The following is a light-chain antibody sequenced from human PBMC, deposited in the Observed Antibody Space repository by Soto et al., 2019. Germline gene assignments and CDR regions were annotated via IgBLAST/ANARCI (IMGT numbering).Light chain of an antibody. V-gene: IGKV1-5*01. Sequence: DIQMTQSPSTLSGSLGDRGTITCLASQGISRWLAWYQQRPGKAPKLLIYDASTLHSGVSSRFSGSGSGTEFTLTISSLQPNDSATYYCQQYTTYWTFGQGTKVDNK. CDR2: DAS. CDR3: QQYTTYWT. J-gene: IGKJ1*01. CDR1: QGISRW.